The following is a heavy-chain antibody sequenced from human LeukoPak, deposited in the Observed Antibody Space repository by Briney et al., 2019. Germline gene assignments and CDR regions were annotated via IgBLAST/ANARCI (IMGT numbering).Heavy chain of an antibody. Sequence: PGVSLRLSCAASGFGVSGVFMRWVRQAPGQGLEWVSIIYTNGDTYYADSLTGRLIISRDNYKNTVFLQMDSLRIEDTAVYYCARGGAPNLADFWGPGTLVTVSS. J-gene: IGHJ4*02. CDR1: GFGVSGVF. D-gene: IGHD4/OR15-4a*01. CDR2: IYTNGDT. CDR3: ARGGAPNLADF. V-gene: IGHV3-53*01.